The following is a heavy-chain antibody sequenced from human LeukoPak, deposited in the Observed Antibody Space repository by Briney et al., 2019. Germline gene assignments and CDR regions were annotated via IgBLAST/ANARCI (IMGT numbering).Heavy chain of an antibody. J-gene: IGHJ4*02. V-gene: IGHV1-8*03. CDR2: MNPHSDNT. CDR3: ARVSATAVTTLDY. D-gene: IGHD4-11*01. CDR1: GYTFTRYD. Sequence: ASVKVSCKASGYTFTRYDINWVRQATGQGLEWMGWMNPHSDNTGYAQKFQGRVTTTRNTSISTAYMELSSLRSEDTAVYYCARVSATAVTTLDYWGQGTLVTVSS.